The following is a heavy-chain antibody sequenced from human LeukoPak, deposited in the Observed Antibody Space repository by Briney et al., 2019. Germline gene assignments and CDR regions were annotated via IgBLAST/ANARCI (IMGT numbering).Heavy chain of an antibody. V-gene: IGHV4-39*07. CDR2: IYHSGST. J-gene: IGHJ4*02. CDR3: ARDGGTRRDYFDY. Sequence: SETLSLTCTVSGGSISSSYYYWGWIRQPPGKGLEWIGYIYHSGSTYYNPSLKSRVTISVDRSKNQFSLKLSSVTAADTAVYYCARDGGTRRDYFDYWGQGTLVTVSS. D-gene: IGHD2-15*01. CDR1: GGSISSSYYY.